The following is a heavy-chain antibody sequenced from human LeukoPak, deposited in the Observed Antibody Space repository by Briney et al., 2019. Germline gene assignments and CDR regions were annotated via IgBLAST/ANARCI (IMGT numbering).Heavy chain of an antibody. J-gene: IGHJ3*02. CDR1: GGSISSGSYY. CDR3: ARDRVYYDSSGYYPPRDAFDI. Sequence: SETLSLTCTVSGGSISSGSYYWSWIRQPPGKGLEWIGYIYYSGSTNYNPSLKSRVTISVDTSKNQFSLKLSSVTAADTAVYYCARDRVYYDSSGYYPPRDAFDIWGQGTMVTVSS. V-gene: IGHV4-61*01. CDR2: IYYSGST. D-gene: IGHD3-22*01.